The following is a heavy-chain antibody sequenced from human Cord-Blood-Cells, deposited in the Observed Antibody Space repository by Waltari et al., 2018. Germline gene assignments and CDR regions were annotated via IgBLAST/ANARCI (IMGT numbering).Heavy chain of an antibody. D-gene: IGHD5-12*01. CDR2: INHSGST. Sequence: QVQLQQWGAGLLKPSETLSLTCAVYGGSFSGYYWSWIRQPPGKGQEWIGEINHSGSTNYNPSLKSRVTISVDTSKNQFSLKLSSVTAADTAVYYCARVGRQLVATSGNPWGQGTLVTVSS. V-gene: IGHV4-34*01. J-gene: IGHJ5*02. CDR3: ARVGRQLVATSGNP. CDR1: GGSFSGYY.